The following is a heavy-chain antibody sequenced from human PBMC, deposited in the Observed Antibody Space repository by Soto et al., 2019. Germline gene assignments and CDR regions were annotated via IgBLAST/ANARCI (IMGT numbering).Heavy chain of an antibody. CDR2: INQDGSEK. J-gene: IGHJ4*02. CDR3: ARNLVERSYYDTLDY. CDR1: GFTFSSHW. Sequence: GGSLRLSCAASGFTFSSHWMSWVRQAPGEGLEWVAHINQDGSEKYYVDSVRGRFTISRDNAKNSLYLQINSLRAEDTAVYYCARNLVERSYYDTLDYWGRGTLV. V-gene: IGHV3-7*01. D-gene: IGHD3-22*01.